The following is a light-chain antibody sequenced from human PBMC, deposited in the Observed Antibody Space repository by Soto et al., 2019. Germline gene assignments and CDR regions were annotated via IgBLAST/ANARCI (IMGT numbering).Light chain of an antibody. CDR1: RSDVGSRDS. V-gene: IGLV2-14*03. Sequence: QSALTQPASVSGSLGQSIAISCTGTRSDVGSRDSVSWYQHHPGKAPKLLIYDVNLRPSGVSHRFSGSKSGTTASLTISGLQTEDEADYSCASDPTSNTLVFGGGTKVTVL. CDR3: ASDPTSNTLV. J-gene: IGLJ3*02. CDR2: DVN.